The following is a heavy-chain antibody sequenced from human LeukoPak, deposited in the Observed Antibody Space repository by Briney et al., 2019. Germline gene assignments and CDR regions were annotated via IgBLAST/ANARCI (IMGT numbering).Heavy chain of an antibody. CDR3: ARDSLWFGELLSYFDY. V-gene: IGHV3-48*01. D-gene: IGHD3-10*01. J-gene: IGHJ4*02. Sequence: GGALRLSCAASRFTFSSYSMNWVRPAPGKGVEGVSYISSICSTIYYGDSVKGRFTMSRDNAKNSLYLQMNSLRAEDTAVSYCARDSLWFGELLSYFDYWGQGTLVTVSS. CDR2: ISSICSTI. CDR1: RFTFSSYS.